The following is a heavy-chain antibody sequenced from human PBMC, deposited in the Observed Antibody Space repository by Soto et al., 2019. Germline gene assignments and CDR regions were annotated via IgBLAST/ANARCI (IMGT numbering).Heavy chain of an antibody. V-gene: IGHV4-34*01. CDR3: ARGRYYGSGRGYYYYYSGMDV. CDR2: INHSGST. Sequence: PSETLSLTCAVYGGSFSGYYWSWIRQPPGKGVEWIGEINHSGSTNYNPSLKSRVTISVDTSKNQFSLKLSSVTAADPAVYYCARGRYYGSGRGYYYYYSGMDVWGQGTTVTVSS. D-gene: IGHD3-10*01. CDR1: GGSFSGYY. J-gene: IGHJ6*02.